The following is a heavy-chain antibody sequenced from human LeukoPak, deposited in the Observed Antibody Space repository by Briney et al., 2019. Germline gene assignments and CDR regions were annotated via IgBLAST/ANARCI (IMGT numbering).Heavy chain of an antibody. J-gene: IGHJ4*02. D-gene: IGHD3-3*01. CDR2: ISGSGGST. CDR3: ARARGTYDFWSAHDY. CDR1: GFTFSSYA. Sequence: PGGSLRLSCAASGFTFSSYAMSWVRQAPGKGLEWVSAISGSGGSTSYADSVKGRFTISRDNAKNSLYLQMNSLRAEDTAVYYCARARGTYDFWSAHDYWGQGTLVTVSS. V-gene: IGHV3-23*01.